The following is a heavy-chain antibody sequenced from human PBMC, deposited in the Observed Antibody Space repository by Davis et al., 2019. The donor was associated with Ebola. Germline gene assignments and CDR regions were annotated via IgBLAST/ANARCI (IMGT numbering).Heavy chain of an antibody. J-gene: IGHJ6*02. CDR2: IKQDGSEK. D-gene: IGHD3-3*01. CDR1: GFTFSSYW. V-gene: IGHV3-7*01. Sequence: GESLKISCAASGFTFSSYWMSWVRQAPGKGLEWVANIKQDGSEKYYVDSVKGRFTISRDNAKNSLYLQMNSLRAEDTAVYYCARDRYDFWSGYHYYYYGMDVWGQGTTVTVSS. CDR3: ARDRYDFWSGYHYYYYGMDV.